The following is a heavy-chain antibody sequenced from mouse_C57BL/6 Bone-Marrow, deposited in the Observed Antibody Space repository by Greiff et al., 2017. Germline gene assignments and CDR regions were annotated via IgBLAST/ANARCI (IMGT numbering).Heavy chain of an antibody. J-gene: IGHJ1*03. CDR2: IYPGGGYT. Sequence: VQLQQSGAELVRPGTSVKMSCKASGYTFTNYWIGWAKQRPGHGLEWIGDIYPGGGYTNYNETFKGKATLTADKSSSTAYMQFSSLTSEDSAIYYCARRPDGDWYFDVWGTGTTVTVSS. V-gene: IGHV1-63*01. CDR1: GYTFTNYW. CDR3: ARRPDGDWYFDV.